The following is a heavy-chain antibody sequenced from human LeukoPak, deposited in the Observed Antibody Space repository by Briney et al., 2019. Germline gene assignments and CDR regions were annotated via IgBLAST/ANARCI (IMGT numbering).Heavy chain of an antibody. CDR2: IYYSGST. D-gene: IGHD3-3*01. CDR1: GGSISSSSYY. V-gene: IGHV4-39*01. CDR3: ARLRSEGLRFLEWFSIIDP. Sequence: SETLSLTCTVSGGSISSSSYYWGWIRQPPGKGLEWIGSIYYSGSTYYNPSLKSRVTISVDTSKNQFSLKLSSATAADTAVYYCARLRSEGLRFLEWFSIIDPWGQGTLVTVSS. J-gene: IGHJ5*02.